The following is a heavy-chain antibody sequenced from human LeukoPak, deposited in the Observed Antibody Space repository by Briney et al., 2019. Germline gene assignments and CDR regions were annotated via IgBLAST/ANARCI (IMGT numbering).Heavy chain of an antibody. J-gene: IGHJ4*02. CDR3: AKDYGGNSYYFDY. CDR2: ISYDGSNK. CDR1: GFTFSSYA. V-gene: IGHV3-30-3*02. D-gene: IGHD4-23*01. Sequence: GRSLRLSCAASGFTFSSYAMHWVRQAPGKGLEWVAVISYDGSNKYYADSVKGRFTISRDNSKNTLYLQVNSLRAEDTAVYYCAKDYGGNSYYFDYWGQGTLVTVSS.